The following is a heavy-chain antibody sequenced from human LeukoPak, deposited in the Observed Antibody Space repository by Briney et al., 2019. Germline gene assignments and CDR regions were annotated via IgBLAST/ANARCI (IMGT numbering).Heavy chain of an antibody. CDR3: VKDLYKGDSSSWYYFHY. CDR2: VSANGGRT. Sequence: GGSLRLSCSASGFIISNYAMHWVRQAAGEGLEYLSAVSANGGRTYYADSVEGRFTISRDNSKNTLYIQMSSLRAEDTAIYHCVKDLYKGDSSSWYYFHYWGQGTLVTVSS. J-gene: IGHJ4*02. CDR1: GFIISNYA. D-gene: IGHD6-13*01. V-gene: IGHV3-64D*06.